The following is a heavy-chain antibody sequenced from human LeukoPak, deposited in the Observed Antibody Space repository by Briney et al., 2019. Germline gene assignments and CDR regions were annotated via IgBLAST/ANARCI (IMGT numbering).Heavy chain of an antibody. V-gene: IGHV3-73*01. CDR1: GFTFSGSA. CDR3: TRSPDFDC. CDR2: IRSKVNTYAT. J-gene: IGHJ4*02. Sequence: GGSLRLSCAASGFTFSGSAIYWVRQASGKGLEWVGRIRSKVNTYATAYAASVKGRFTISRDDSKNTAYLQMNSLKTEDTAVYYCTRSPDFDCWGQGTLVTVSS.